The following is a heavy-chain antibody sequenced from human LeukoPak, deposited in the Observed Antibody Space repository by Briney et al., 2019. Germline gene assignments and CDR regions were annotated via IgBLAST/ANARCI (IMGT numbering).Heavy chain of an antibody. D-gene: IGHD6-19*01. CDR1: GFTFSSYA. CDR3: AREQSNSSGWYIRWDYYYYYYMDV. J-gene: IGHJ6*03. CDR2: ISGSGGST. V-gene: IGHV3-23*01. Sequence: AGGSLRLSCAASGFTFSSYAMSWVRQAPGKGLEWVSAISGSGGSTYYADSVKGRFTISRDNSKNTLHLQMNSLRAEDTAVYYCAREQSNSSGWYIRWDYYYYYYMDVWGKGTTVTVSS.